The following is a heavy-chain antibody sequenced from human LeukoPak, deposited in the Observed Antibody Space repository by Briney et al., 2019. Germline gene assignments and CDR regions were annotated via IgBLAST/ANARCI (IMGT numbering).Heavy chain of an antibody. V-gene: IGHV5-51*01. Sequence: PGESLKISCKGSGYSFTSYWIGWVRPMPGKGLEWMGIIYPGDSDTRYSPSFQGQVTISADKSISTAYLQWSSLKASDTAMYYCARLGADIVVVPAASYFDYWGQGTLVTVSS. CDR2: IYPGDSDT. D-gene: IGHD2-2*01. CDR3: ARLGADIVVVPAASYFDY. CDR1: GYSFTSYW. J-gene: IGHJ4*02.